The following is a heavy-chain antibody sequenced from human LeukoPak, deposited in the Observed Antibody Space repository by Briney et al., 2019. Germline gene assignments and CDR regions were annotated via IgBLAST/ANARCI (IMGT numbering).Heavy chain of an antibody. CDR2: INHSGST. V-gene: IGHV4-34*01. J-gene: IGHJ4*02. Sequence: SETLSLTCAVYGGSFSGYYWSWIRQPPGKGLEWIGEINHSGSTNYNPSLKSRVTISVDTSKNQFSLKLSSVTAADTAVYYCAGHYGGNSDGFDYWGQGTLVTVSS. CDR3: AGHYGGNSDGFDY. CDR1: GGSFSGYY. D-gene: IGHD4-23*01.